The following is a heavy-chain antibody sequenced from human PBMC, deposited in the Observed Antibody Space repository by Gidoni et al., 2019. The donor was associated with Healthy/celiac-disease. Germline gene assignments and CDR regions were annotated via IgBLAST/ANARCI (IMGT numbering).Heavy chain of an antibody. D-gene: IGHD4-17*01. CDR3: AREWSSWHDYGDYHPYYYGMDV. V-gene: IGHV3-48*02. Sequence: EVQLVESGGGLVQPGGSLRLSCAASGFTSSSYSMTWVRQAPGKGLEWVSYISSSSSTIYYADSVKGRFTISRDNAKNSLYLQMNSLRDEDTAVYYCAREWSSWHDYGDYHPYYYGMDVWGQGTTVTVSS. CDR1: GFTSSSYS. CDR2: ISSSSSTI. J-gene: IGHJ6*02.